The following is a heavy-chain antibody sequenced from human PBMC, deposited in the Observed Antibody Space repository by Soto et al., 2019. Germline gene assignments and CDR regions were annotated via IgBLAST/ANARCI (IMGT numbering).Heavy chain of an antibody. Sequence: QLQLQESGPGLVKPSETLSLTCTVSGGSISSSSYYWGWIRQPPGKGLEWIGSIYYSGSNYYNPSLKSRVTISVDTSKNQFSLKLSSVTAADTAVYYCASAARILTTSTYYFDYWGQGTLVTVSS. V-gene: IGHV4-39*01. J-gene: IGHJ4*02. CDR2: IYYSGSN. CDR1: GGSISSSSYY. CDR3: ASAARILTTSTYYFDY. D-gene: IGHD2-15*01.